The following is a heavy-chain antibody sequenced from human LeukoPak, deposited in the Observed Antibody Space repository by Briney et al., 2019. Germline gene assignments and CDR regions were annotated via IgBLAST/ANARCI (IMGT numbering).Heavy chain of an antibody. J-gene: IGHJ4*02. CDR1: GFTFSDYY. V-gene: IGHV3-11*04. D-gene: IGHD3-3*01. Sequence: GGSLRLSCAATGFTFSDYYMSWLRQAPGKGLEWISYISSSGSADYYADSVQGRFTVSRDNAKSSLYLQMNSLRAEDMAVYYCARTQKYYDLWSGMNWGQGTLVTVSS. CDR2: ISSSGSAD. CDR3: ARTQKYYDLWSGMN.